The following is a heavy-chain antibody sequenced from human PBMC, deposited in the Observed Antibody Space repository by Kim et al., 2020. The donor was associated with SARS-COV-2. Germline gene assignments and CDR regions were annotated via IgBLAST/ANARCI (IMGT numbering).Heavy chain of an antibody. J-gene: IGHJ5*02. V-gene: IGHV4-39*01. D-gene: IGHD2-8*01. CDR2: GTT. CDR3: GWCSSGFDP. Sequence: GTTYYNPSLGSRITISVDTSKHQFSLKLTSVTAADTAVYYCGWCSSGFDPWGQGILVTVSS.